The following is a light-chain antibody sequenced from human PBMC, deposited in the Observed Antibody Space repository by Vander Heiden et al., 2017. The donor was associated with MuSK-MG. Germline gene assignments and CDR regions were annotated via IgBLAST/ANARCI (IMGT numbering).Light chain of an antibody. CDR1: QSVDSSY. V-gene: IGKV3-20*01. CDR2: GAS. Sequence: IVLTQSPATLSLSPGERATLSCRASQSVDSSYLAWYQQKPGQAPRLLIYGASSRATGIPDRFSGSGSGTDFTLTISRLEPEDFAVYFCQQYGSSLYTFGQGTKLEIK. CDR3: QQYGSSLYT. J-gene: IGKJ2*01.